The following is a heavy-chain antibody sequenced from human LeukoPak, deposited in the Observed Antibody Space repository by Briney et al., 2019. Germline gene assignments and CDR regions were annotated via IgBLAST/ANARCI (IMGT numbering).Heavy chain of an antibody. D-gene: IGHD1-26*01. CDR3: ARGSSTDY. V-gene: IGHV3-30*02. J-gene: IGHJ4*02. CDR1: GITFHNYG. CDR2: IRYDGSDK. Sequence: GGSLRLSCVVSGITFHNYGMHWVRQAPGKGLEWVAFIRYDGSDKYSADSVKGRFTISRDNAKNSLYLQMNSLRAEDTALYYCARGSSTDYWGQGTLVTVSS.